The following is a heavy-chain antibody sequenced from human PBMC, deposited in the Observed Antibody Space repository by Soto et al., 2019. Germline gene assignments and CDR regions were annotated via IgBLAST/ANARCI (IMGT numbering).Heavy chain of an antibody. Sequence: SETLSLTCTVSGGSISSYYWSWIRQPAGKGLEWIGRIYTSGSTNYNPSLKSRVTMSVDTSKNQFSLKLSSVTAADTAVYYCAKVPLRIAVAGPFDYWGQGTLVTVSS. J-gene: IGHJ4*02. D-gene: IGHD6-19*01. V-gene: IGHV4-4*07. CDR2: IYTSGST. CDR3: AKVPLRIAVAGPFDY. CDR1: GGSISSYY.